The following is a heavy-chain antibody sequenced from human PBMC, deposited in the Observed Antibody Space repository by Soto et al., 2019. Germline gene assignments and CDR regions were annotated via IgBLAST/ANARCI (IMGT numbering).Heavy chain of an antibody. CDR2: ISTYNIDT. V-gene: IGHV1-18*01. J-gene: IGHJ4*02. Sequence: QVHLVQSGAEVKKPGASLKVSCKTSGYTFTSYGIVWVRQAPGQGLEWMGWISTYNIDTKYAQKFKGRDTMSTYTSTTKAYMELTSLTSDDTAMYYCARGGFAYGYLDFWGQGTLATVSS. CDR3: ARGGFAYGYLDF. D-gene: IGHD5-18*01. CDR1: GYTFTSYG.